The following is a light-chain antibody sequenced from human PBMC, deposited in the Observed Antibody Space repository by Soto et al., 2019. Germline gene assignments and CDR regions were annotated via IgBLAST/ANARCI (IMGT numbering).Light chain of an antibody. V-gene: IGKV1-39*01. CDR1: QSISSY. CDR2: AAS. CDR3: QQSYSTPGT. J-gene: IGKJ2*02. Sequence: DIQMTQSPSSLSASVGDRVTITCRASQSISSYLNWYQHKPGKAPKPLIYAASSLQSGVPSRFSGSGSGTDFTLTISSLQPEDFVTYYCQQSYSTPGTFGQGTKLEIK.